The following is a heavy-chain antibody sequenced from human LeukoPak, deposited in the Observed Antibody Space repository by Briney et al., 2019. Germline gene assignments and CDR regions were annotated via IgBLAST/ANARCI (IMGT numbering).Heavy chain of an antibody. Sequence: SETLSLTCAVYGGSFSGYYWGWIRQPPGKGLEWIGSVFYGGSTYYNPSLKSRVTISVDTSKNQFSLQLSFLTAADTAMYYCAAGFDYWGQGTLVTVSS. CDR1: GGSFSGYY. CDR2: VFYGGST. CDR3: AAGFDY. J-gene: IGHJ4*02. V-gene: IGHV4-34*12.